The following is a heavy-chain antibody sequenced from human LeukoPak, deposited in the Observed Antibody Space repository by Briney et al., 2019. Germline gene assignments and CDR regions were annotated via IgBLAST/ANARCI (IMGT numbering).Heavy chain of an antibody. J-gene: IGHJ6*02. D-gene: IGHD2-15*01. CDR3: ARDGRVDYYYGMDV. V-gene: IGHV4-4*08. CDR2: IYYSGST. CDR1: GGSISSYY. Sequence: SETLSLTCNVSGGSISSYYWSWIRQPPGKGLEWIGYIYYSGSTYYNPSLKSRVTISVDTSKNQFSLKLSSVTAADTAVYYCARDGRVDYYYGMDVWGQGTTVTVSS.